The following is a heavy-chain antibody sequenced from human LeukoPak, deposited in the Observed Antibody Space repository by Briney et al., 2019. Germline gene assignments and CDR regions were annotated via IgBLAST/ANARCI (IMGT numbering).Heavy chain of an antibody. D-gene: IGHD1-26*01. J-gene: IGHJ6*03. Sequence: GASVTVSCKASGYTFTSYDINWVRQAPGQGLEWMGWINPNSGGTNYAQKFQGRVTMTRDTSISTAYMELSRLRSDDTAVYYCAYSGYSYYYMDVWGKGITVTVSS. CDR3: AYSGYSYYYMDV. CDR2: INPNSGGT. CDR1: GYTFTSYD. V-gene: IGHV1-2*02.